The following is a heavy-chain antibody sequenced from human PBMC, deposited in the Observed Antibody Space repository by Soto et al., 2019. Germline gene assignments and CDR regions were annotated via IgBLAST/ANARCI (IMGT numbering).Heavy chain of an antibody. Sequence: QVQLVQSGAEVTNPGASVKVSCKTSGYTFTNFGISWVRQAPGQGLEWMGWISAYNGNTNYAQQFPGRVTMTTDTSTSTAYMEVSSLRSDGTAVYYCARGGNPIDYWGQGTLVTVSS. CDR1: GYTFTNFG. CDR2: ISAYNGNT. D-gene: IGHD3-16*01. V-gene: IGHV1-18*01. J-gene: IGHJ4*02. CDR3: ARGGNPIDY.